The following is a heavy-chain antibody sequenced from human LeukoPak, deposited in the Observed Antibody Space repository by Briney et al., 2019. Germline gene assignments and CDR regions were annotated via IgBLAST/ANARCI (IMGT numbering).Heavy chain of an antibody. V-gene: IGHV3-23*01. CDR3: AKGQAITGRNFFDP. J-gene: IGHJ5*02. D-gene: IGHD1-20*01. CDR2: ISDTT. CDR1: GFPFSSYA. Sequence: PGGSLRLSCAASGFPFSSYAMSWVRQAPGQGLEWVSSISDTTYYADSVKGRFTISRDNSKNTLYLQMNSLTTEDTAVYFCAKGQAITGRNFFDPWGQGTLVTVFS.